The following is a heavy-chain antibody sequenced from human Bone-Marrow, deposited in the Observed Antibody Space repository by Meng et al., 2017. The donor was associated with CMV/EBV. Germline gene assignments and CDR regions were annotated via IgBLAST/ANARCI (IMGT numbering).Heavy chain of an antibody. D-gene: IGHD2-2*01. V-gene: IGHV4-39*01. J-gene: IGHJ5*02. CDR1: GASISSSSYF. Sequence: SETLSLTCTVSGASISSSSYFWDWIRQPPGKGLEWIGSISYGGSTYYNSSLKSRVTISVDTSKNQFSLKLSSVTAADTAVYYCARGVIVVVPNWFDPWGQGTLVTVSS. CDR2: ISYGGST. CDR3: ARGVIVVVPNWFDP.